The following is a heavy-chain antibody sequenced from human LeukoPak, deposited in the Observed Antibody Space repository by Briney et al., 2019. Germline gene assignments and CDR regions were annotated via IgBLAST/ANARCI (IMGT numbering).Heavy chain of an antibody. J-gene: IGHJ6*04. V-gene: IGHV4-38-2*01. Sequence: PSETLSLTCAVSTYSISSDYYWGWIRQSPGKGLEWIGSIYHSGTTYYSPSLKSRVAISVDTSKNEFSLKLSSVTAADSAVYYCARGSGWSGYSGVWGKGTTVTVSS. D-gene: IGHD3-3*01. CDR1: TYSISSDYY. CDR2: IYHSGTT. CDR3: ARGSGWSGYSGV.